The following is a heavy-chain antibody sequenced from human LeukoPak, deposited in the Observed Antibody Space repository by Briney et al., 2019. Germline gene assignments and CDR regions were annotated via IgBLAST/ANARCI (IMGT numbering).Heavy chain of an antibody. CDR1: GGSIRTNLSY. CDR3: ARHTLVTAISTYNWFDP. V-gene: IGHV4-39*01. D-gene: IGHD2-21*02. CDR2: MFYSGNT. Sequence: SETLSLTCTVSGGSIRTNLSYCGWIRQSPGKGLEWIGSMFYSGNTFYNPSLKSRVTISADASKNQFSLQLSSVTAADTAVYYCARHTLVTAISTYNWFDPWGQGILVTVSS. J-gene: IGHJ5*02.